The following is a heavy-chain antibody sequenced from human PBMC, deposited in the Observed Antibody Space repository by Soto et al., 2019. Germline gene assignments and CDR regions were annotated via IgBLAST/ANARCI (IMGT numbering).Heavy chain of an antibody. J-gene: IGHJ6*02. Sequence: QVQLQESGPGLVKPPETLSLTCTVSGGSITNYYWSWIRQPPGKGLEWIGYVHHSGSTNYNPSLKSRVTMSVDTSKNKVSLKLSSVTAADTAMYYCAKSRYGLDVWGQGTTVTVSS. D-gene: IGHD3-16*02. CDR1: GGSITNYY. CDR2: VHHSGST. CDR3: AKSRYGLDV. V-gene: IGHV4-59*08.